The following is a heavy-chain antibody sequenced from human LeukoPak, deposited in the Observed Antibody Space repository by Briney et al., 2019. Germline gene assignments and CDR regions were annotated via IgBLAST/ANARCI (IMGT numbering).Heavy chain of an antibody. CDR3: AKDSGYRQFDY. CDR1: GFTFSSYW. Sequence: GGSLRLSCAASGFTFSSYWMHWVRQAPGKGLVWVSRINSDGSSTSYADSVKGRFTISRDNAKNTLYLQINSLRAEDTAVYYCAKDSGYRQFDYWGQGTLVTVSS. J-gene: IGHJ4*02. D-gene: IGHD3-10*01. V-gene: IGHV3-74*01. CDR2: INSDGSST.